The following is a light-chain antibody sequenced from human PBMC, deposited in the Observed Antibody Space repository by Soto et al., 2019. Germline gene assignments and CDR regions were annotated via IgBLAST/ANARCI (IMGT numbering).Light chain of an antibody. CDR3: AAWDDSLSAL. CDR2: RNN. J-gene: IGLJ2*01. CDR1: SSNIGSNY. V-gene: IGLV1-47*01. Sequence: QSVLTQPPSAYGTPGQRVTISCSGSSSNIGSNYVYWYQQLPGTAPKLLIYRNNQRPSGVPDRFSGSKSGTSASLAISGLRSEDEADYYCAAWDDSLSALFGGGTKLTVL.